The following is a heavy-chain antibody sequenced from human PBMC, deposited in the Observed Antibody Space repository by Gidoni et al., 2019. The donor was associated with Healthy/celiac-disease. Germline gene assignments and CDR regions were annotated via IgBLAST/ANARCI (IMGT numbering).Heavy chain of an antibody. CDR3: ARGRRGYSYGNYYYYGMDV. D-gene: IGHD5-18*01. V-gene: IGHV4-34*01. J-gene: IGHJ6*02. CDR1: GGSFSGYY. Sequence: QVQLQQWGAGLLKPSETLSLTCAVYGGSFSGYYWSWIRQPPGKGLEWIGEINHSGSTTYNPYLKSRVTISVDTSKNQFSLKLSSVTAADTAVYYCARGRRGYSYGNYYYYGMDVWGQGTTVTVSS. CDR2: INHSGST.